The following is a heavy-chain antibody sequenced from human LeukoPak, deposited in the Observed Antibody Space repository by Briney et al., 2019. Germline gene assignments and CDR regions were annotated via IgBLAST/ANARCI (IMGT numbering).Heavy chain of an antibody. CDR3: AREWAGYGSGSYYYY. D-gene: IGHD3-10*01. V-gene: IGHV1-69*13. J-gene: IGHJ4*02. CDR1: GGTFSNYA. CDR2: IIPLFGTA. Sequence: ASVKVSCKASGGTFSNYAISWVRQAPGQGLEWMGGIIPLFGTANYAQKFLGRVIITADESTSTTYMYLSSLKSEDTAVYYCAREWAGYGSGSYYYYWGQGTPVTVSS.